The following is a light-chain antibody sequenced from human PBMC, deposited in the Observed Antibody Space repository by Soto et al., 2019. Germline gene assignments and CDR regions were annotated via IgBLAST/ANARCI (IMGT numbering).Light chain of an antibody. Sequence: QSALTQSASVSGSPGQSITISCTGTSSDVGGYNHVSWYQQHPGKAPKLMIYEVSNRPSGVSSRFSASKSGNTASLTISGLQAEDEADYYCCSYTGRITYVFGTGTKLTVL. CDR3: CSYTGRITYV. CDR1: SSDVGGYNH. V-gene: IGLV2-14*01. J-gene: IGLJ1*01. CDR2: EVS.